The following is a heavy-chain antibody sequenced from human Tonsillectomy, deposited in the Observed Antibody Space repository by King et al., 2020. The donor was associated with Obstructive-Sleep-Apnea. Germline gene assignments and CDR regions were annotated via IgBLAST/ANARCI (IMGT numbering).Heavy chain of an antibody. CDR1: GGSISSSSYY. CDR3: ARDYVVAAAGWYYFDY. J-gene: IGHJ4*02. CDR2: ISYSGST. D-gene: IGHD6-13*01. Sequence: QLQESGPGLVKPSETLSLTCTVSGGSISSSSYYWGWIRQPPGKGLEWIGGISYSGSTYYNPALKSRATISVDTSKNQFSLKLSSVTAADTAVYYCARDYVVAAAGWYYFDYWGQGTLVTVSS. V-gene: IGHV4-39*07.